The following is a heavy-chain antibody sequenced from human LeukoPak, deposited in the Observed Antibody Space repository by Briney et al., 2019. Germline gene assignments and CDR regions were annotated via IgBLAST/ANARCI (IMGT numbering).Heavy chain of an antibody. CDR2: IFSNDEK. Sequence: SGPVLLRPTATLTLTCSVSGFSLSNARMGVSWIRQPPGKALEWLAHIFSNDEKSYSTSLKSRLTISKDTSTSQVVLTLTNLDPVYTDTYYCARTDGTTVIDYWGQGTLVTVSS. CDR1: GFSLSNARMG. J-gene: IGHJ4*02. V-gene: IGHV2-26*01. D-gene: IGHD4-17*01. CDR3: ARTDGTTVIDY.